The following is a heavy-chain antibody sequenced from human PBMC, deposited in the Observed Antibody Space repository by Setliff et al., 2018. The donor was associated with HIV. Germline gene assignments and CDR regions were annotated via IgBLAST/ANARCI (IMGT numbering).Heavy chain of an antibody. V-gene: IGHV4-34*01. J-gene: IGHJ4*02. CDR3: ARRPGGITRARLDN. Sequence: SETLSLTCAVYGESFSRYYFTWIRQAPGRGLEWIGEINHSAFTKYNPSLASRVTMSIDTSKNQFSLLLCSVTAADTAMYFCARRPGGITRARLDNWGQGTLVTVSA. CDR2: INHSAFT. CDR1: GESFSRYY. D-gene: IGHD3-16*01.